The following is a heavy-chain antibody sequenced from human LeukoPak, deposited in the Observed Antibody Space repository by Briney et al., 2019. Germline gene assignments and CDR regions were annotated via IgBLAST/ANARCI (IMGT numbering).Heavy chain of an antibody. CDR1: GFTFSPYW. J-gene: IGHJ6*02. CDR3: ARDSNYGLDV. V-gene: IGHV3-74*01. CDR2: INTDGSST. Sequence: GGSLRLSCAASGFTFSPYWMHWVRKAPGKGLVWVSHINTDGSSTTYADSVKGRFTISRDNAKNTLFLLMNSLRAEDTAVYYCARDSNYGLDVWGQGTTVTVSS.